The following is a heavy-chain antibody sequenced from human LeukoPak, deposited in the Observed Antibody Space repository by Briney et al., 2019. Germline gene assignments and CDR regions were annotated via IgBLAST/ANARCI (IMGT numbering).Heavy chain of an antibody. CDR2: IYYSGST. CDR1: GGSISSGGYY. CDR3: AAYYYGSGSYYNPNWFDP. J-gene: IGHJ5*02. V-gene: IGHV4-31*03. Sequence: SQTLSLTCTVSGGSISSGGYYWSWIRQHPGKGLEWIGYIYYSGSTYYNPSLKSRVTISVDTSKNQFSLKLSSVAAADTAVYYCAAYYYGSGSYYNPNWFDPWGQGTLVTVSS. D-gene: IGHD3-10*01.